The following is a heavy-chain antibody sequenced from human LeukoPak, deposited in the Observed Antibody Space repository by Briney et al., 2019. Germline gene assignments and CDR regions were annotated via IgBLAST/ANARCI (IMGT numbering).Heavy chain of an antibody. J-gene: IGHJ6*02. CDR2: ISSGGDNI. D-gene: IGHD2-2*01. V-gene: IGHV3-11*01. CDR3: GRDAKDILALPAAAAHSYSSLVLDF. Sequence: PGGSLRLSCAASGFTFSDYYMSWIRQAPGKGLEWISYISSGGDNIFYSDSVTGRFTNSRDNAQRSLCLAMNSLRADDTPMYYCGRDAKDILALPAAAAHSYSSLVLDFWGQGTSVTVSS. CDR1: GFTFSDYY.